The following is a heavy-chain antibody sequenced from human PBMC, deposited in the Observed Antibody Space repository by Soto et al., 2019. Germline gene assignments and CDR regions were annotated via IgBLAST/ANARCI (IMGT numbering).Heavy chain of an antibody. J-gene: IGHJ6*02. CDR3: AKDWDRYRYFWYGMDV. CDR1: GFTFSSYG. CDR2: ISYDGSNK. V-gene: IGHV3-30*18. Sequence: GGSLRLSCAASGFTFSSYGMHWVRQAPGKGLEWVAVISYDGSNKYYADSVKGRFTISRDNSKNTLYLQMNSLRAEDTAVYYCAKDWDRYRYFWYGMDVWGQGTTVTVSS. D-gene: IGHD3-16*02.